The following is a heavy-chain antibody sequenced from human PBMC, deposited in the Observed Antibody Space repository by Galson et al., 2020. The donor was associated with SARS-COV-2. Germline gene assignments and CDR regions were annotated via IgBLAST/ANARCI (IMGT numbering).Heavy chain of an antibody. Sequence: GGSLRLSCAASGFTFINAWMTWVRQAPGKGLEWVGRIKRKTDGGTIEYAAPVKGRFSISRDDSKNTLFLQMNSLKTEDTAVYYCTTGYSTSWTRDYSYGMDVWGQGTTVTVS. CDR1: GFTFINAW. V-gene: IGHV3-15*01. J-gene: IGHJ6*02. CDR2: IKRKTDGGTI. D-gene: IGHD5-18*01. CDR3: TTGYSTSWTRDYSYGMDV.